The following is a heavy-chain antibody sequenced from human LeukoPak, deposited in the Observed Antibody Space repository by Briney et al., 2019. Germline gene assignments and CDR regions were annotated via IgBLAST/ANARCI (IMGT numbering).Heavy chain of an antibody. CDR2: IYYSGST. J-gene: IGHJ3*02. V-gene: IGHV4-59*08. CDR3: ARWDIMVVTRGAFDI. CDR1: GGSISSYY. Sequence: SETLSLTCTVSGGSISSYYWSWTRQPPGKGLEWIGYIYYSGSTNYNPSLKSRVTISVDTSKNQFSLKLSSVTAADTAVYYCARWDIMVVTRGAFDIWGQGTMVTVSS. D-gene: IGHD4-23*01.